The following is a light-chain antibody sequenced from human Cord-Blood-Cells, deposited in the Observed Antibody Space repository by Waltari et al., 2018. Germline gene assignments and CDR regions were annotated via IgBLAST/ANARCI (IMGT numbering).Light chain of an antibody. CDR3: NSXDSSGNHLXV. CDR1: SLRSYY. CDR2: GKN. Sequence: SELTQDPAVSVALGQTVRITCQGDSLRSYYASWYQQKPGQAPVLVIYGKNNRPPGIPXRFXXXSSGXTASXXITGXXAEDEADYYCNSXDSSGNHLXVXXXGTKLXVL. V-gene: IGLV3-19*01. J-gene: IGLJ3*02.